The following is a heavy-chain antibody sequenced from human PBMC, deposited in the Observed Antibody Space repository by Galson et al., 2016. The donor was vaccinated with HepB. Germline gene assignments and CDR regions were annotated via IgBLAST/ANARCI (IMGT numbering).Heavy chain of an antibody. V-gene: IGHV4-59*01. D-gene: IGHD3-10*01. J-gene: IGHJ4*02. CDR3: ARFLGSGSRYFDF. CDR1: AGSIRGYF. CDR2: IASSGEI. Sequence: LSLTCTVSAGSIRGYFWSWIRQPPGRGLEWIAYIASSGEINYNPSLKSRVTMSLDTSKNQFSLRLSSVTAADTAVYYCARFLGSGSRYFDFWGQGTLVTVSS.